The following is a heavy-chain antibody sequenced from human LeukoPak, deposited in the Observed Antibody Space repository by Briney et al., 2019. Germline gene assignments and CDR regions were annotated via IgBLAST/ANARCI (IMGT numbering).Heavy chain of an antibody. Sequence: PSETLSLTCTVSGGSISSYYWSWIRQPPGKGLEWIGYIYYSGSTNYNPSLKSRVTISVDTSKNQFSLKLSSVTAADTAVYYCARLSVVVTQSSFDYWGQGTLVTVSS. J-gene: IGHJ4*02. D-gene: IGHD3-22*01. CDR3: ARLSVVVTQSSFDY. CDR1: GGSISSYY. V-gene: IGHV4-59*08. CDR2: IYYSGST.